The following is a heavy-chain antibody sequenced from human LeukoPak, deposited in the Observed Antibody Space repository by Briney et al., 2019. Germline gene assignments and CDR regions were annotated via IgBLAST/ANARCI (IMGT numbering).Heavy chain of an antibody. D-gene: IGHD6-19*01. CDR2: INPNSGGT. CDR1: GYTFTGYY. J-gene: IGHJ4*02. Sequence: ASVKVSCKASGYTFTGYYMHWVRQAPGQGLEWMGWINPNSGGTNYAQKFQGRVTTTRDTSISTAYMELSRLRSDDTAVYYCAREEGSSGWSFGFWGQGTLVTVSS. CDR3: AREEGSSGWSFGF. V-gene: IGHV1-2*02.